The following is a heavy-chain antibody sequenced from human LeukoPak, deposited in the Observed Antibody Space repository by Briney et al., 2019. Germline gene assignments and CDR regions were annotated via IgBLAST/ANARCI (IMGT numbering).Heavy chain of an antibody. CDR1: GGSFSGYY. CDR3: ARANSSSWYSY. V-gene: IGHV4-34*01. D-gene: IGHD6-13*01. J-gene: IGHJ4*02. CDR2: INHSGST. Sequence: SETLSLTCAVYGGSFSGYYWSWIRQPPGKGLEWIGEINHSGSTNYNPSLKSRVTISVDTSKNQFSLKLSSVTAADTAVYYCARANSSSWYSYWGQWTLVTVSS.